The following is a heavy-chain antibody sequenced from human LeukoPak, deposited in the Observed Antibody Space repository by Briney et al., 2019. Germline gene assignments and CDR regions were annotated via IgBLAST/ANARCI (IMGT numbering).Heavy chain of an antibody. J-gene: IGHJ3*02. V-gene: IGHV1-24*01. CDR2: FDPEDGET. Sequence: ASVKVSCKASGYTFTSYGISWVRQAPGKGLEWMGGFDPEDGETIYAQKFQGRVTMTEDTSTDTAYMELSSLRSEDTAVYYCATEYYYDSSGYYDAFDIWGRGTMVTVSS. CDR1: GYTFTSYG. CDR3: ATEYYYDSSGYYDAFDI. D-gene: IGHD3-22*01.